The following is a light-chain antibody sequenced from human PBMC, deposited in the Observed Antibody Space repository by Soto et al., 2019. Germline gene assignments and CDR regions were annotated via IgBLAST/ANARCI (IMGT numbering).Light chain of an antibody. J-gene: IGKJ5*01. Sequence: DVVVTQTPLSLSVTPGQPASMSCRSSQSLLYSDGKTYLYWYLQRPGQPPHLLIYDASNRDSGVPDRFSGSGSGTDFTLKISRVEAEDVGVYFCMQATHWPYTFGQGTRLEIK. V-gene: IGKV2D-29*01. CDR3: MQATHWPYT. CDR1: QSLLYSDGKTY. CDR2: DAS.